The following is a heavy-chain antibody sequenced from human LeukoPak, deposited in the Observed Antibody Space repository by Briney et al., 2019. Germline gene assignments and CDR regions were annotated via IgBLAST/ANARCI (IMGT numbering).Heavy chain of an antibody. CDR3: ARPATFTIFGVVIDLDY. CDR2: INPNSGGT. J-gene: IGHJ4*02. Sequence: ASVKVSCKASGYTFTGYYMHWVRQASGQGLEWMGWINPNSGGTNYAQKFQGRVTMTRDTSISTAYMELSRLRSDDTAVYYCARPATFTIFGVVIDLDYWGQGTLVTVSS. D-gene: IGHD3-3*01. CDR1: GYTFTGYY. V-gene: IGHV1-2*02.